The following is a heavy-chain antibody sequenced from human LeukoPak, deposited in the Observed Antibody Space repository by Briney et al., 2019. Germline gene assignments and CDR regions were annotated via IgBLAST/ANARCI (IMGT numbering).Heavy chain of an antibody. Sequence: GGSLRLSCAASGFTFSSYAMSWVRQAPGKGLEWVSAISGSGGSTYYADSVKGRFTISRDNSKNTLYLQMNSLRAEDTAVYYCAKGGVLRYFDWLLYEIFFDYWGRGTLVTVSS. CDR3: AKGGVLRYFDWLLYEIFFDY. CDR1: GFTFSSYA. J-gene: IGHJ4*02. D-gene: IGHD3-9*01. V-gene: IGHV3-23*01. CDR2: ISGSGGST.